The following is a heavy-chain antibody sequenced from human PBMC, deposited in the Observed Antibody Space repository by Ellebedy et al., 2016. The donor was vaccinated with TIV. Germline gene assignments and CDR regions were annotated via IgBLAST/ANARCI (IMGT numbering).Heavy chain of an antibody. CDR3: ATDPLADISTSWFDP. V-gene: IGHV4-39*07. CDR1: GGSIRSSSYC. Sequence: MPSETLSLTCVVSGGSIRSSSYCWGWIRQPPGKGLEWIGSICYSGSTYYNPSLKSRVTMSVDTSKNQFSLKLSSVTAADTAVYYCATDPLADISTSWFDPWGQGTLVSVSS. CDR2: ICYSGST. J-gene: IGHJ5*02. D-gene: IGHD3-9*01.